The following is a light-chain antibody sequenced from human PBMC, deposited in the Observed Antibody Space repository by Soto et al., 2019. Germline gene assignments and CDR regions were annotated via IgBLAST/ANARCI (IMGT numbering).Light chain of an antibody. V-gene: IGKV1-27*01. CDR3: QKYNSAPRT. Sequence: DVQMTQAPSSLSASVGDRVTITCRESQGISNYLAWYQQKPGKVPKLLIYAASILQSGVPSRFSGSGSGTDFTLTISSLQPEDVATYYCQKYNSAPRTFGGGTKVEIK. J-gene: IGKJ4*01. CDR2: AAS. CDR1: QGISNY.